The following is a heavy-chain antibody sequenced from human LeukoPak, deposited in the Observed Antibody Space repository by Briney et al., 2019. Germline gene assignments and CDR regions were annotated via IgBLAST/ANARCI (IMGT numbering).Heavy chain of an antibody. CDR2: ISYDGSNK. CDR3: ARDEDYGDSIINWYFDL. V-gene: IGHV3-30-3*01. Sequence: PGGSLRLSCAASGFTFSSYAMHWVRQAPGKGLEWVAVISYDGSNKYYADSVKGRFTISRDNSKNTLYLQMNSLRAEDTAVYYCARDEDYGDSIINWYFDLWGRGTLVTVSS. CDR1: GFTFSSYA. D-gene: IGHD4-17*01. J-gene: IGHJ2*01.